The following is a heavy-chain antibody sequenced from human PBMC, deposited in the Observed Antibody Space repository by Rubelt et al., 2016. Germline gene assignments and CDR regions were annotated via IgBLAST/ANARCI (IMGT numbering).Heavy chain of an antibody. CDR3: ARENWDYGRGAFDI. CDR1: GFTFGTYW. D-gene: IGHD1-7*01. V-gene: IGHV3-7*01. CDR2: IRQDGNEK. J-gene: IGHJ3*02. Sequence: GGDLVQPGGSLRLSCAASGFTFGTYWMTWVRQPPGKGLEWVTNIRQDGNEKHYVDSVKGRFTVSRDNSKDALSVQMNSLGAEDTAMYYCARENWDYGRGAFDIWGQGTMVTVSS.